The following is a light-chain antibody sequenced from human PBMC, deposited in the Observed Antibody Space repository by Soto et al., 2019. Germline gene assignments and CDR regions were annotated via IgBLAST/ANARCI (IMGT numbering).Light chain of an antibody. CDR1: SGSIASNY. Sequence: FMLTQPHSVSESPGKTVTISFTRSSGSIASNYVQWYQQRPGSAPTTVIYEDNQRPSGVPDRFSGSIDSSSNSASLTISGLKTEDEADYYCQSYDSSNVVFGGGTKLTVL. CDR2: EDN. V-gene: IGLV6-57*04. CDR3: QSYDSSNVV. J-gene: IGLJ2*01.